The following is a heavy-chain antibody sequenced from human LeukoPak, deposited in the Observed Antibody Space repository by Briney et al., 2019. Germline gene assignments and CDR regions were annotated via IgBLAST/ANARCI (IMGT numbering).Heavy chain of an antibody. V-gene: IGHV3-23*01. CDR2: ISGSGGST. J-gene: IGHJ4*02. CDR1: GFTFSKYA. D-gene: IGHD3-10*01. Sequence: GGSLRLSCAASGFTFSKYAMSWVRQAPGKGLEWVSSISGSGGSTNYADSVEGRFTISRDNFKNTLYLQMNSLRAEDTAVYYCAKAASSILGLLWFREGATVDYWGQGTLVTVSS. CDR3: AKAASSILGLLWFREGATVDY.